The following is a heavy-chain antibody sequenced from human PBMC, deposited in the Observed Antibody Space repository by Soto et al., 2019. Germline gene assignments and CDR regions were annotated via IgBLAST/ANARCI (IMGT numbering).Heavy chain of an antibody. CDR2: IWYDGSNK. CDR1: GFTFSSYG. D-gene: IGHD2-8*01. Sequence: QVQLVESGGGVVQPGRSLRLSCAASGFTFSSYGMHWVRQAPGKGLEWVAVIWYDGSNKYYADSVKGRFTISRDNSKNTLYQQMNSMRGEDTAVFYCGRNEKGVPRHYYYGMDVWGQGTTVTVSS. V-gene: IGHV3-33*01. CDR3: GRNEKGVPRHYYYGMDV. J-gene: IGHJ6*02.